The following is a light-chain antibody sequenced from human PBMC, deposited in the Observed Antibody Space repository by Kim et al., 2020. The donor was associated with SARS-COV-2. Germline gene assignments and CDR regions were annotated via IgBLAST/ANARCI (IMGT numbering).Light chain of an antibody. CDR2: KAT. J-gene: IGKJ2*02. Sequence: SASVGDSVTIPCRASQRINSWLAWYQQKPGKAPKLLIHKATTLHTGVSSRFSGRESGTEFTLSISSLQPDDSATYYCQQYNTHSGNFGQGTKLEI. V-gene: IGKV1-5*03. CDR1: QRINSW. CDR3: QQYNTHSGN.